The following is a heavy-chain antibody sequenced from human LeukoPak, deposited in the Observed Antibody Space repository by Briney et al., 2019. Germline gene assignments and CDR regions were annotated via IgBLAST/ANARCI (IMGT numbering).Heavy chain of an antibody. CDR1: GFTFSSYS. V-gene: IGHV3-21*01. D-gene: IGHD5-12*01. CDR2: ISSSSSYI. Sequence: GGSPRLSCAASGFTFSSYSMNWVRQAPGKGLEWVSSISSSSSYIYYADSVKGRFTISGDNAKNSLYLQMNSLRAEDTAVYYCARVKRVATIPTYDYWGQGTLVTVSS. J-gene: IGHJ4*02. CDR3: ARVKRVATIPTYDY.